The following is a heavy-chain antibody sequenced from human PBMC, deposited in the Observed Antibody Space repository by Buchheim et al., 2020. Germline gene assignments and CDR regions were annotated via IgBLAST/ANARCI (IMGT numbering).Heavy chain of an antibody. V-gene: IGHV3-30*04. Sequence: QVQLVESGGGVVQPGRSLRLSCAASGFTFSSYAMHWVRQAPGKGLEWVAVISYDGSNKYYADSVKGRFTISRDNSKNTLYLQMNSLRAEDTAVYYCAREKGLLTDYWGQGTL. D-gene: IGHD2-15*01. CDR1: GFTFSSYA. CDR3: AREKGLLTDY. CDR2: ISYDGSNK. J-gene: IGHJ4*02.